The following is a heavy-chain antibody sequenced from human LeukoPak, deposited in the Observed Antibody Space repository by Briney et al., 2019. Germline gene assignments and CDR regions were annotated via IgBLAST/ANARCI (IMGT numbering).Heavy chain of an antibody. CDR3: ARGSWCSSTSCYFDY. V-gene: IGHV3-66*02. Sequence: PGGSLRLSCAASGFTFSSYAMSWVRQAPGKGLEWVSVIYSGGSTYYADSVKGRFTISRDNSKNTLYLQMNSLRAEDTAVYYCARGSWCSSTSCYFDYWGQGTLVTVSS. CDR2: IYSGGST. D-gene: IGHD2-2*01. J-gene: IGHJ4*02. CDR1: GFTFSSYA.